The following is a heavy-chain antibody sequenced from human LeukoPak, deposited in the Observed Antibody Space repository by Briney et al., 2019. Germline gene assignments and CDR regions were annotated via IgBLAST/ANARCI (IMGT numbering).Heavy chain of an antibody. V-gene: IGHV1-8*01. D-gene: IGHD3-10*01. CDR1: GYTFTSYD. CDR3: ARGPYGSGRYPMDV. CDR2: MNPNSGNT. Sequence: GASVKVSCKASGYTFTSYDTNWVRQATGQGLEWMGWMNPNSGNTGYAQKFQGRVTMTRNTSISTAYMELSNPRSEDTAVYYCARGPYGSGRYPMDVWGKGTTVTVSS. J-gene: IGHJ6*03.